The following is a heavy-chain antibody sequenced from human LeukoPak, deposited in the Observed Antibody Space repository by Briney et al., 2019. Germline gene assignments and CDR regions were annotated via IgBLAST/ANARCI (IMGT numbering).Heavy chain of an antibody. CDR3: ARAAKKRITMIVVVIGAFDI. CDR2: INHSGST. J-gene: IGHJ3*02. D-gene: IGHD3-22*01. V-gene: IGHV4-34*01. Sequence: SETLSLTCAVYGGSFSGYYWSWIRQPPGKGLEWIGGINHSGSTNYNPSLKSRVTISVDTSKNQFSLKLSSVTAADTAVYYCARAAKKRITMIVVVIGAFDIWGQGTMVTVSS. CDR1: GGSFSGYY.